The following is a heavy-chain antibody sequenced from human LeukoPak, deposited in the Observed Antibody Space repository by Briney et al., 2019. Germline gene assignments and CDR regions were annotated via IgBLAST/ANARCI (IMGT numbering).Heavy chain of an antibody. J-gene: IGHJ4*02. CDR3: ARDGDYGDITDY. CDR1: GFTVSSNY. CDR2: IYSGGST. D-gene: IGHD4-17*01. V-gene: IGHV3-66*01. Sequence: GGSLRLSCAASGFTVSSNYMSWVRQAPGKGLERVSVIYSGGSTYYADSVKGRFTISRDNSKNTLYLQMNSLRAEDTAVYYCARDGDYGDITDYWGQGTLVTVSS.